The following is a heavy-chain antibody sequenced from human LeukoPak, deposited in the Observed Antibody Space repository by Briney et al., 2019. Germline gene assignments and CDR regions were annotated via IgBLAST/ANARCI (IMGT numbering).Heavy chain of an antibody. D-gene: IGHD5-12*01. Sequence: ASVTVSCNTSGYSFTSYGITWVRQAPGQGLEWMGWISTYNGNTNYAQKPQGRVTMTTDTSTSTAYMELRSLRSDDTAVYYCARNSGYAPESFDYWGQGTLVTVS. CDR3: ARNSGYAPESFDY. V-gene: IGHV1-18*01. J-gene: IGHJ4*02. CDR1: GYSFTSYG. CDR2: ISTYNGNT.